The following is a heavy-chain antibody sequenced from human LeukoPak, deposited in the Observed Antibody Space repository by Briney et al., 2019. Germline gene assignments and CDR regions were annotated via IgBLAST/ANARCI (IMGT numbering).Heavy chain of an antibody. CDR2: IYTSGST. V-gene: IGHV4-4*07. D-gene: IGHD2-21*01. CDR1: GGSINSDY. Sequence: PSETLSLTCTVSGGSINSDYWSWLRQPAGKGLEWIGRIYTSGSTNYNPSLKSRVTMSVDTSKNQFSLKLSSVTAADTAVYYCARVMVVGITVYGMDVWGQGTTVTVSS. J-gene: IGHJ6*01. CDR3: ARVMVVGITVYGMDV.